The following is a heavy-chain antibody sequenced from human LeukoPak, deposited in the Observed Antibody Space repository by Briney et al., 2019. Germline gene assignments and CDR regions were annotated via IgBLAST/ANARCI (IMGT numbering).Heavy chain of an antibody. Sequence: PSETLSLTCTVSGGSISSYYWNWIRQPPGKGLEWIGYIYYSGSTYYNPSLKSRVTISVDTSKNQFSLKLSSVTAADTAVYYCAREGVAQTAFDYWGQGTLVTVSS. V-gene: IGHV4-59*01. D-gene: IGHD2-15*01. CDR1: GGSISSYY. CDR2: IYYSGST. J-gene: IGHJ4*02. CDR3: AREGVAQTAFDY.